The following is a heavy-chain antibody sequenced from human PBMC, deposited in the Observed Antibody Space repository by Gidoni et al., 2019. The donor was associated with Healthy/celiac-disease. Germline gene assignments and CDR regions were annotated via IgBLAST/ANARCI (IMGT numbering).Heavy chain of an antibody. Sequence: QVQLQESGPGLVKPSQTLSLPCTVSGGSISSGGYYWSWNRQHPGKGLEWIGYNYYSGSTYYNPSLKSRVTISVDTSKNQFSLKLSSVTAADTAVYYCARVPYDFWSGYDHNWFDPWGQGTLVTVSS. D-gene: IGHD3-3*01. J-gene: IGHJ5*02. CDR2: NYYSGST. V-gene: IGHV4-31*03. CDR1: GGSISSGGYY. CDR3: ARVPYDFWSGYDHNWFDP.